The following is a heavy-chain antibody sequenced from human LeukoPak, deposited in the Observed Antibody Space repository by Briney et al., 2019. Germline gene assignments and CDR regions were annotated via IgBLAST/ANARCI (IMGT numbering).Heavy chain of an antibody. D-gene: IGHD3-10*01. V-gene: IGHV1-69*05. Sequence: ASVKVSCKASGGTFSSYAISWVRQAPGQGLEWMGGIIPIFGTANYAQKFQGRVTMTRNTSISTAYMELSSLRSEDTAVYYCARGGRGVIHDYWGQGTLVTVSS. CDR1: GGTFSSYA. CDR3: ARGGRGVIHDY. J-gene: IGHJ4*02. CDR2: IIPIFGTA.